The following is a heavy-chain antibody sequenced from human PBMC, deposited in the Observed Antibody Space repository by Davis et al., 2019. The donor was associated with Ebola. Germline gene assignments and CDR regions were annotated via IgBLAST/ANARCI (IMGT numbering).Heavy chain of an antibody. CDR1: GGTFSSYA. D-gene: IGHD4-17*01. V-gene: IGHV1-69*04. Sequence: SVKVSCKASGGTFSSYAISWVRQAPGQGLEWMGRIIPILGIANYAQKFQGRVTITADKSTSTAYMELSSLRSDDTAVYYCARESGDYVPPDYYYYYGMDVWGQGTTVTVSS. J-gene: IGHJ6*02. CDR3: ARESGDYVPPDYYYYYGMDV. CDR2: IIPILGIA.